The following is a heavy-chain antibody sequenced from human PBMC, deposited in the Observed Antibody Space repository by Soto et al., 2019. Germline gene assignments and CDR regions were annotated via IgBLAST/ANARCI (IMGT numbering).Heavy chain of an antibody. CDR2: ISVYNGNT. V-gene: IGHV1-18*01. D-gene: IGHD2-15*01. CDR3: GRVGSASSPADY. CDR1: GYTFSTYG. J-gene: IGHJ4*02. Sequence: QVQLVQSGAEVKKPGASVKVSCKASGYTFSTYGINWVRQAPGQGLEWMGWISVYNGNTNYAQKFQDRVTLTTDTLTRTTYMEVRTLTSDDTAVYYCGRVGSASSPADYWGQGTLVNVSS.